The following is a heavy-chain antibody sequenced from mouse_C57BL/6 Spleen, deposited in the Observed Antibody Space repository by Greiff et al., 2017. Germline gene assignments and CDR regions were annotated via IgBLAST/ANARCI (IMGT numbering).Heavy chain of an antibody. J-gene: IGHJ3*01. D-gene: IGHD2-1*01. CDR3: AIYSTLYGISWFAD. Sequence: QVQLQQPGTELVKPGASVKLSCKASGYTFTSYWMHWVKQRPGQGLEWIGNINPSNGGTNYNEKFKSKATLTVDKSSSTAYMQLSSLTSEDSAVYYCAIYSTLYGISWFADWGQGTLVTVSA. V-gene: IGHV1-53*01. CDR1: GYTFTSYW. CDR2: INPSNGGT.